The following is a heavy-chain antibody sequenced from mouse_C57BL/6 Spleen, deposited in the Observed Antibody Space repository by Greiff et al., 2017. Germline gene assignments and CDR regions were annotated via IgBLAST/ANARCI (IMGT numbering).Heavy chain of an antibody. J-gene: IGHJ1*03. V-gene: IGHV1-59*01. CDR1: GYTFTSYW. D-gene: IGHD1-1*01. CDR2: IDPSDSYT. Sequence: QVQLQQPGAELVRPGTSVKLSCKASGYTFTSYWMHWVKQRPGQGLEWIGVIDPSDSYTNYNQKFKGKATLTVDTSSSTAYMQLSSLTSEDSAVYYCARSGITTVVARYFDVWGTGTTVTVSS. CDR3: ARSGITTVVARYFDV.